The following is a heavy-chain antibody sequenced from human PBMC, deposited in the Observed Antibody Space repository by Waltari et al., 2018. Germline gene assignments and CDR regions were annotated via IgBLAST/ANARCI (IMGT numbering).Heavy chain of an antibody. J-gene: IGHJ4*02. CDR2: ISGIGDIT. Sequence: EVQLVESGGGLVQPGGLLRLSCAGSGFPFSSFTMHWVRQAPGKGLEWVSGISGIGDITSYADSVKGRFTISRDTSKNTLYLLLNSLRPGDTAIYYCASAPRPEVSAPFDFWGRGTLVTVSS. V-gene: IGHV3-23*04. D-gene: IGHD2-8*01. CDR1: GFPFSSFT. CDR3: ASAPRPEVSAPFDF.